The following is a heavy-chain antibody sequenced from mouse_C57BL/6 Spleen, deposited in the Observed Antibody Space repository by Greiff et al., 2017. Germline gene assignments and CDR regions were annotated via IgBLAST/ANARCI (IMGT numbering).Heavy chain of an antibody. CDR3: ARSPDSSGDFDY. CDR2: INYDGSST. CDR1: GFTFSDYY. Sequence: EVMLVESEGGLVQPGSSMKLSCTASGFTFSDYYMAWVRQVPEKGLEWVANINYDGSSTYYLDSLKSRFIISRDNAKNILYLQMSSLKSEDTATYYSARSPDSSGDFDYWGQGTTLTVSS. D-gene: IGHD3-2*02. V-gene: IGHV5-16*01. J-gene: IGHJ2*01.